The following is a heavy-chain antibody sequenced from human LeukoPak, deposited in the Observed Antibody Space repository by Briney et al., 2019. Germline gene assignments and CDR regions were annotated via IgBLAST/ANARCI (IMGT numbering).Heavy chain of an antibody. J-gene: IGHJ4*02. CDR1: GFTFSNYW. V-gene: IGHV3-7*01. Sequence: GGSLRLSCVASGFTFSNYWMTWVRQAPGKGLEWVANIKEDGSEKNYADSVKGRFTISRDNAKNSLYLQMNSLRGEDTAVYYCARARYSDFWGQGTLVTVSS. CDR3: ARARYSDF. CDR2: IKEDGSEK.